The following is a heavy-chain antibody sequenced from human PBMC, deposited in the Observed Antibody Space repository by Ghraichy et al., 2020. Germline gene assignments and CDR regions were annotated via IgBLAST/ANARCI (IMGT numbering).Heavy chain of an antibody. V-gene: IGHV4-61*08. D-gene: IGHD4-11*01. CDR3: ARGGDYSNAIDY. Sequence: SETLSLTCTVSGGSVISGGSYWSWIRQPPGKGLEWIGYIYHGGSANYNPSLMSRVTISEDTSKTQFSLNLRSVTAADTAVYYCARGGDYSNAIDYWGQGTLVTVSS. CDR2: IYHGGSA. CDR1: GGSVISGGSY. J-gene: IGHJ4*02.